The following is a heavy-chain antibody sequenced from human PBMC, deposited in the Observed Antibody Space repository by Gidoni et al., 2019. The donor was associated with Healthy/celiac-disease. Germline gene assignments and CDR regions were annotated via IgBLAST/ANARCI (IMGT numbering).Heavy chain of an antibody. D-gene: IGHD1-26*01. CDR1: GGTFSSYA. Sequence: QVQLVQSGAEVKKPGSSVKVSCKASGGTFSSYAISWVRQAPGQGLEWMGGSIPIFGTANSAQKFQGRVTITADESTSTAYMELSSLRSEDTAVYYCARDSVRGSYLSSDYWGQGTLVTVSS. CDR3: ARDSVRGSYLSSDY. CDR2: SIPIFGTA. V-gene: IGHV1-69*01. J-gene: IGHJ4*02.